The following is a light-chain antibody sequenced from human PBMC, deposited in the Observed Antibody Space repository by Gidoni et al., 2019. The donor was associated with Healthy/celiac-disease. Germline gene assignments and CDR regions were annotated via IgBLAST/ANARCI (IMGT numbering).Light chain of an antibody. V-gene: IGKV2-28*01. CDR3: MQALQTPPWT. Sequence: IVMTQSLLSLPVTPGEPASISCRSSQSLLHSNGYNYLDWYLQKPGQSPQLLIYLGSNRASGVPDRFSGSGSGTDFTLKISRVEAEDVGVYYCMQALQTPPWTFGKGTKVEIK. J-gene: IGKJ1*01. CDR1: QSLLHSNGYNY. CDR2: LGS.